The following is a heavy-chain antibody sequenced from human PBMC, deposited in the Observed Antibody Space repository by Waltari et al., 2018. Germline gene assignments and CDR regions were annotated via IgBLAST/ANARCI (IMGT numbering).Heavy chain of an antibody. J-gene: IGHJ6*03. CDR1: GVSISSGGYY. CDR3: ARVAVLRFLEGPYYMDV. CDR2: IYYSGST. Sequence: QVQLQESGPGLVTPSQTLSLTCTVSGVSISSGGYYCSWIRPHPGKGLEWIGDIYYSGSTYYNPSLKSRVTISVDTSKNQFSLKLSSVTAADTAVYYCARVAVLRFLEGPYYMDVWGKGTTVTVSS. D-gene: IGHD3-3*01. V-gene: IGHV4-31*03.